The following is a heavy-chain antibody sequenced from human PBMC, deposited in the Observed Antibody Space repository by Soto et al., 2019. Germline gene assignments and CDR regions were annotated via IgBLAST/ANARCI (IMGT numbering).Heavy chain of an antibody. J-gene: IGHJ6*02. D-gene: IGHD1-26*01. Sequence: GGSLRLSCAASGFTFSSYAMHWVRQAPGKGLEWVAVISYDGSNKYYADSVKGRFTISRDNSKNTLYLQMNSLRAEDTAVYYCAREGWWELQSDYYGMDVWGQGTTVTVSS. CDR1: GFTFSSYA. CDR3: AREGWWELQSDYYGMDV. CDR2: ISYDGSNK. V-gene: IGHV3-30-3*01.